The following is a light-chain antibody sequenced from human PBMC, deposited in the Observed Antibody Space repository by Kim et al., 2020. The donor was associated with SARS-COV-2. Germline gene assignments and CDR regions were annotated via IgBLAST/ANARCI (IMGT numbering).Light chain of an antibody. CDR3: QQSYSTPPRT. CDR1: QSISSY. V-gene: IGKV1-39*01. J-gene: IGKJ1*01. CDR2: AAS. Sequence: SVGDRVSITCRASQSISSYVNWYQQKPGKAPKLLIYAASSLQSGVSSRFSGSGSGTDFTLTISSLQPEDFASYYCQQSYSTPPRTFGQGTKVEIK.